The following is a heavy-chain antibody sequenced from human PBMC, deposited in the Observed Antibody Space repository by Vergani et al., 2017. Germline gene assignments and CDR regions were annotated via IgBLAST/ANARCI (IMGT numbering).Heavy chain of an antibody. CDR1: GGSISSGGYY. CDR2: IYYSGST. D-gene: IGHD3-10*01. J-gene: IGHJ4*02. CDR3: ARGRRSMVRGPSFDY. Sequence: QVQLQESGPGLVKPSETLSLTCTVSGGSISSGGYYWSWIRQHPGKGLEWIGYIYYSGSTYYNPSLKSRVTISVDTSKNQFSLKLSSVTAADTAVYYCARGRRSMVRGPSFDYWGQGTLVTVSS. V-gene: IGHV4-31*03.